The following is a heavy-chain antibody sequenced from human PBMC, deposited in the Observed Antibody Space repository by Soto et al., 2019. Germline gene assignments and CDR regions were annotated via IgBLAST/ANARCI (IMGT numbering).Heavy chain of an antibody. CDR2: SSDRRTGNT. CDR1: GFTFSSYT. Sequence: EVHLLESGGGLVQPGGSLRLSCAASGFTFSSYTLNWVRRDPGKGLEWVATSSDRRTGNTHYSDAVRGRFTLSIDYSRNILFLQMDSLRADDTALYYCTPWLTAHFDYWGRGTQVNVSS. J-gene: IGHJ4*02. CDR3: TPWLTAHFDY. D-gene: IGHD2-21*02. V-gene: IGHV3-23*01.